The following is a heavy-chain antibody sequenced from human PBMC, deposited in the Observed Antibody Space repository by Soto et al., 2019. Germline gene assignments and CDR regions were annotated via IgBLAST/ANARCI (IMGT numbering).Heavy chain of an antibody. D-gene: IGHD3-22*01. Sequence: QVQLQESGPGLVKPSETLSLTCTVSGASISSYYWCWIRQPPGKGLEWIGYTYYSGSTNYNPSLKSRVTISVDTSKNQFSLKLGAVTAADTAVYYCARVVDSSGYYRFDYWGQGTLVTVSS. CDR2: TYYSGST. J-gene: IGHJ4*02. CDR3: ARVVDSSGYYRFDY. CDR1: GASISSYY. V-gene: IGHV4-59*01.